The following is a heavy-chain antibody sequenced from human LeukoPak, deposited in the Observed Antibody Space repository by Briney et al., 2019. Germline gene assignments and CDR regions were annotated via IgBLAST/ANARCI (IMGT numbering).Heavy chain of an antibody. D-gene: IGHD1-7*01. CDR3: TRDRELYFFYYYIDV. Sequence: SETLSLTCTVSGGSISSSSYYWGWIRQPPGKGLEWIGEINHSGSTNYNPSLKSRVTISVDTSKNQFSLQLNSVTPEDTAVYYCTRDRELYFFYYYIDVWGEGTTVSVSS. V-gene: IGHV4-39*07. CDR2: INHSGST. J-gene: IGHJ6*03. CDR1: GGSISSSSYY.